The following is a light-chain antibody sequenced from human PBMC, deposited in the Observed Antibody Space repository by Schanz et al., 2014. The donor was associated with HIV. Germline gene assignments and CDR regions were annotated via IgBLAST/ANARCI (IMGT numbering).Light chain of an antibody. CDR2: AAS. Sequence: DIQMTQSPSTLSASVGDRVTITCRASQGISSWLAWYQQKSGRAPKLLIYAASSLQSGVPSRFSGSGSGTEFTLTIRSLQPEDFATYYCQQYNTYPLTFGLGTKVAVK. V-gene: IGKV1D-16*01. J-gene: IGKJ1*01. CDR3: QQYNTYPLT. CDR1: QGISSW.